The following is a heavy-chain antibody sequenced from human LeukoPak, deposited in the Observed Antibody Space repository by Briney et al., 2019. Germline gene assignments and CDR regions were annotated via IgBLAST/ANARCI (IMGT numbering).Heavy chain of an antibody. CDR2: FSPDGI. CDR1: GFTFSTFA. J-gene: IGHJ4*02. CDR3: AKDYARGGCSLAHCNPIDS. D-gene: IGHD3-10*01. Sequence: GGSLRLSCAASGFTFSTFAMTWVRQAPGKGLEWVSTFSPDGIHYADSVKGRFAISRDDSMSTLFLQMNSLRAEDTAIYYCAKDYARGGCSLAHCNPIDSWGQGTLITVSS. V-gene: IGHV3-23*01.